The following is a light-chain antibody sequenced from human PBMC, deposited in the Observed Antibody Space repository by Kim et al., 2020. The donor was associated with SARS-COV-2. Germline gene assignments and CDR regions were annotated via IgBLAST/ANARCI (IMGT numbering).Light chain of an antibody. J-gene: IGLJ3*02. CDR3: GAWDSSLSAWV. V-gene: IGLV1-51*01. CDR1: SANMANDY. Sequence: QKLTIPSSGNSANMANDYVSWYQPLPGTVLRLVIYDSNKRPSGIPDRFSGSKSGTSATLGITGLQTGDEADYYCGAWDSSLSAWVFGGGTQLTVL. CDR2: DSN.